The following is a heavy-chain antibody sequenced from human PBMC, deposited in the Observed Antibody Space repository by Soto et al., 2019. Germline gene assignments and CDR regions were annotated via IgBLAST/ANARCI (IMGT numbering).Heavy chain of an antibody. CDR1: GVSLTSGNW. CDR2: IFHDGTA. D-gene: IGHD3-10*01. J-gene: IGHJ4*02. CDR3: ARLVYDTRLNYMYFDF. V-gene: IGHV4-4*02. Sequence: SETLSLNCAVSGVSLTSGNWWTWVRQSPQRGLEYIGEIFHDGTANYYPSFERRVAMSVDTSRNQFSLRLTSVTAADTAVYSCARLVYDTRLNYMYFDFWGPGTLVTVSS.